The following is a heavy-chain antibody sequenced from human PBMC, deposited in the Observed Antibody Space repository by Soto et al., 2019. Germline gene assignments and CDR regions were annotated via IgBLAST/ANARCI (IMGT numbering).Heavy chain of an antibody. CDR3: AKDFGYNYGYDAFDI. CDR2: ISAYNGNT. V-gene: IGHV1-18*01. J-gene: IGHJ3*02. D-gene: IGHD5-18*01. CDR1: GYTFTSYG. Sequence: ASVKVSCKASGYTFTSYGISWVRQAPGQGLEWMGWISAYNGNTNYAQKLQGRVTMTTDTSTSTAYMELRSLRSDDTAVYYCAKDFGYNYGYDAFDIWGQGTMVTVSS.